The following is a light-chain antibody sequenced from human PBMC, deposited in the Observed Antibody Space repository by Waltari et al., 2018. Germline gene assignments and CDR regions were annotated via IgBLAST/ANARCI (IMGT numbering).Light chain of an antibody. Sequence: EIVFTQSPGTLSLSPGERATLSCRVSQSVGRYLAWYKQQHGQAPRLLIYDAATRATGNPARFSGGGAGTDFSLTISRLEPEDFAVYYCQMYVSLPVTFGQGTKVEI. V-gene: IGKV3-20*01. CDR2: DAA. CDR3: QMYVSLPVT. CDR1: QSVGRY. J-gene: IGKJ1*01.